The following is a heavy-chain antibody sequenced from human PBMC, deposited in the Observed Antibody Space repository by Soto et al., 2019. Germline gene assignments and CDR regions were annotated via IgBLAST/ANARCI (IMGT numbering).Heavy chain of an antibody. CDR2: ISGSGAGT. V-gene: IGHV3-23*01. CDR3: AKRSGYSSSWTYDAFDI. Sequence: GGSLRLSCAASGFTFSSYAMSWVRQAPGKGLEWVSAISGSGAGTYYADSVKGRFTISRDNSKNTLYLQMNSLRADDTAVYYCAKRSGYSSSWTYDAFDIWGQGTMVTVSS. J-gene: IGHJ3*02. D-gene: IGHD6-13*01. CDR1: GFTFSSYA.